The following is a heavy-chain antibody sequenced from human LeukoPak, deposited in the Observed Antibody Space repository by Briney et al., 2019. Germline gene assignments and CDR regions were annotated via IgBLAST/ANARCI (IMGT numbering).Heavy chain of an antibody. D-gene: IGHD3-16*02. CDR1: GYTFTSYG. CDR3: ARSGILYDYVWGSYRPTSFDY. CDR2: ISAYNGNT. V-gene: IGHV1-18*01. J-gene: IGHJ4*02. Sequence: ASVKVSCKASGYTFTSYGISWVRQAPGQGLEWMGWISAYNGNTNYAQKFQGRVTITADESTSTAYMELSSLRSEDTAVYYCARSGILYDYVWGSYRPTSFDYWGQGTLVTVSS.